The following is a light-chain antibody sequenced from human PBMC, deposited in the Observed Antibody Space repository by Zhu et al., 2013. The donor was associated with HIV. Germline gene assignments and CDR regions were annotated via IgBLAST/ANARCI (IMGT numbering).Light chain of an antibody. CDR2: DAS. CDR3: QQYFSAPHT. V-gene: IGKV3D-15*01. CDR1: QSVANS. Sequence: ERVMTQSPATLSVSPGERATLSCRASQSVANSLAWYQQKPGQAPRLVIYDASRRATGIPARFSGSGSGTDFTLTISSLQAEDVAVYYCQQYFSAPHTFGQGTKLEIK. J-gene: IGKJ2*01.